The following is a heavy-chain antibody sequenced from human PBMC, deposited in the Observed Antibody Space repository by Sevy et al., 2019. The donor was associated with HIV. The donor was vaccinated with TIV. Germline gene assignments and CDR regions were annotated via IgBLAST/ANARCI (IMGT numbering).Heavy chain of an antibody. J-gene: IGHJ4*02. CDR3: ARDRAYSALDY. Sequence: GGSLRLSCVASGFTFSDSWMTWVRQAPGKGLERIAFINEDGSRLGYVDSVRGRFTISRENTKNSLYLQMNSLRAQDTAVYFCARDRAYSALDYWGQRTLVTVSS. V-gene: IGHV3-7*01. CDR1: GFTFSDSW. CDR2: INEDGSRL. D-gene: IGHD5-18*01.